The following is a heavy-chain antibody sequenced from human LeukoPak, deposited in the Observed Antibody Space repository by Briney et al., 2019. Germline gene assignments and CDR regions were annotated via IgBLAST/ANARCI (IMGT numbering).Heavy chain of an antibody. CDR3: ARGTTYYYDSSGYNWFDP. CDR2: IIPIFGTA. D-gene: IGHD3-22*01. CDR1: GGTFSSYA. V-gene: IGHV1-69*01. Sequence: SVKVSCKASGGTFSSYAISWVRQAPGQGLEWMGGIIPIFGTANYAQKFQGRVTITADESTSTAYMELSSLRSEDTAVYHCARGTTYYYDSSGYNWFDPWGQGTLVTVSS. J-gene: IGHJ5*02.